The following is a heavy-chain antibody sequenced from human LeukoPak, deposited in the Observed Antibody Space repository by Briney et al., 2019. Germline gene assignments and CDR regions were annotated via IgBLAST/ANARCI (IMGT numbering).Heavy chain of an antibody. CDR3: ARRWNYGRNYYIDV. V-gene: IGHV4-34*01. D-gene: IGHD1-7*01. J-gene: IGHJ6*03. CDR2: INDNGRI. CDR1: GGSFSNYY. Sequence: PSETLSLTCAVYGGSFSNYYWSWIRQTPGKGMEWIGEINDNGRINYNPSLMSRVTVSVDTSKNQFSLRLTSVTATDTAIYYCARRWNYGRNYYIDVWGKGATVSVSS.